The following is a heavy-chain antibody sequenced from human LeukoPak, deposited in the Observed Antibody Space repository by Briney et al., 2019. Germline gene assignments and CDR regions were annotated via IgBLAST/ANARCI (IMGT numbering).Heavy chain of an antibody. J-gene: IGHJ4*02. CDR2: NSGSGGSS. V-gene: IGHV3-23*01. CDR3: AKERQSNGYFDY. Sequence: GGSLRLSCATSGFTFSTYAMSWVRQAPGKGLEWVSANSGSGGSSYYTDSVKGRFTISRDNSKNTLYLQMNSLRVDDTAVYFCAKERQSNGYFDYWGQGALVTVSS. D-gene: IGHD4-11*01. CDR1: GFTFSTYA.